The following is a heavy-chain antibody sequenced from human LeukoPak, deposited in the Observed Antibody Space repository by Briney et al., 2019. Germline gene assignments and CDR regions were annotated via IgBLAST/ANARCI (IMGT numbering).Heavy chain of an antibody. V-gene: IGHV3-9*01. J-gene: IGHJ1*01. Sequence: GGSLRLSCAASGFTFDDYAMHWVRQAPGKGLEWVSGISWNSGSIGYADSVKGRFTISRDNAKNSLYLQMNSLRAEDTALYYCAKGLSGHYYDSSGYYQHWGQGTLVTVCS. CDR2: ISWNSGSI. CDR1: GFTFDDYA. CDR3: AKGLSGHYYDSSGYYQH. D-gene: IGHD3-22*01.